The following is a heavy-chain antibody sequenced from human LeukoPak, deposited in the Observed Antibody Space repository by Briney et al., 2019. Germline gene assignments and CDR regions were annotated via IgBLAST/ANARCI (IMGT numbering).Heavy chain of an antibody. Sequence: PGGSLRLSXAASGFTFSSYEMNWVRQAPGKGLEWVSYISSSGSTIYYADSVKGRFTISRDNAKNSLYLQMNSLRAEDTAVYYCARGLAYYYDSSGYLQHWGQGTLVTVSS. V-gene: IGHV3-48*03. J-gene: IGHJ1*01. CDR3: ARGLAYYYDSSGYLQH. CDR2: ISSSGSTI. D-gene: IGHD3-22*01. CDR1: GFTFSSYE.